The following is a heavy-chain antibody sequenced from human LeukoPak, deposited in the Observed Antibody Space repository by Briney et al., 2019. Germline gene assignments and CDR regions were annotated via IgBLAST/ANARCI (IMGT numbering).Heavy chain of an antibody. J-gene: IGHJ3*02. CDR3: VRRGGLNDAFDI. CDR1: GYSFTSYW. Sequence: GESLKISCKGSGYSFTSYWIAWVRQMPGKGLEWIGIIYPGDSDTRYSPYFQGQVTFSADKSIRTAYLQWSSLKASDTAMYYCVRRGGLNDAFDIWGQGKRVTVSS. V-gene: IGHV5-51*01. CDR2: IYPGDSDT. D-gene: IGHD3-16*01.